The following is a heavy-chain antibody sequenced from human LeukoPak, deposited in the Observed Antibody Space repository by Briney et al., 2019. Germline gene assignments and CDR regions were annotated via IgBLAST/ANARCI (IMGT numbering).Heavy chain of an antibody. J-gene: IGHJ4*02. CDR2: INEDGSGK. D-gene: IGHD4-17*01. CDR1: GFTFSRYW. Sequence: GGSLRLSCAASGFTFSRYWMTWVLQAPGRGLEWVASINEDGSGKHYVDSVKGRFTISRDNAQKSVYLEMNSLRAEDTAVYYCARAVTSTEGYWGQGTLVTVSS. V-gene: IGHV3-7*03. CDR3: ARAVTSTEGY.